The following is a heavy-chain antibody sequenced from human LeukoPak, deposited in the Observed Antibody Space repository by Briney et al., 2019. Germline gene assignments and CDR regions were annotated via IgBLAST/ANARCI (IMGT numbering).Heavy chain of an antibody. J-gene: IGHJ4*02. Sequence: PSETLSLICTVSGGSISSSSYYWGWIRQPPGKGLVWIGSIYYSGTTYYNPSLKSRVTISVDTSKNQFSLKLSSVTAADTAVYYCARGDYYYGSGSLAYFDSWGQGTLVTVSS. D-gene: IGHD3-10*01. CDR1: GGSISSSSYY. CDR2: IYYSGTT. V-gene: IGHV4-39*01. CDR3: ARGDYYYGSGSLAYFDS.